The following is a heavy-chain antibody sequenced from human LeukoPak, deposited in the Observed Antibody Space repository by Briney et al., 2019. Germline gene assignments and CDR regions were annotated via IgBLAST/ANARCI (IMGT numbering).Heavy chain of an antibody. CDR1: GGSISSSSYY. CDR2: IYYSGST. Sequence: PSETLSLTCTVSGGSISSSSYYWGWIRQPPGKGLEWIGSIYYSGSTYYNPSLKSRVTISVDTSKNQFPLKLSSVTAADTAVYYCARPRSRWLRPTSAHRDAFDIWGQGTMVTVSS. V-gene: IGHV4-39*06. J-gene: IGHJ3*02. CDR3: ARPRSRWLRPTSAHRDAFDI. D-gene: IGHD5-12*01.